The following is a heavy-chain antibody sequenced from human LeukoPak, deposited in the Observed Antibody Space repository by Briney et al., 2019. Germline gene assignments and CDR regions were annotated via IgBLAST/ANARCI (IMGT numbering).Heavy chain of an antibody. CDR3: ARVKGSSTFDY. V-gene: IGHV3-30-3*01. Sequence: GRSLRLSCAASGFTFSSYTMRWVRQAPGKGLEWVAVISYDGSNKYYADSVKGRFTISRDNSKNTLYLQMNSLRAEDTAVYYCARVKGSSTFDYWGQGTLVTVSS. CDR2: ISYDGSNK. J-gene: IGHJ4*02. D-gene: IGHD2-2*01. CDR1: GFTFSSYT.